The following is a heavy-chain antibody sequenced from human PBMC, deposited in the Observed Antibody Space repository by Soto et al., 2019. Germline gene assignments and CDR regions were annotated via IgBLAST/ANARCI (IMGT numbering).Heavy chain of an antibody. CDR2: IRSSGDKT. V-gene: IGHV3-23*01. CDR1: GITFSSYA. Sequence: PGGSLRLSCAASGITFSSYAMSWVRQAPGKGLEWVSAIRSSGDKTYYAESVKGRFTISRDNSKSTLYLQMNSLGAEDTAVYYCAKLPVAGSYTFDYWGQGIPVTVSS. J-gene: IGHJ4*02. D-gene: IGHD6-19*01. CDR3: AKLPVAGSYTFDY.